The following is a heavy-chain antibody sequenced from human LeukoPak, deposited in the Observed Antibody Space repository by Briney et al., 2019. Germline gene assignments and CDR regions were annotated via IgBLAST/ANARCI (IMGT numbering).Heavy chain of an antibody. CDR3: ARAPSEIGGYYPEYFRH. Sequence: GSLRLSCAASGFTFSSYWMHWVRQAPGKGRVWVSRIKSDGTTNYADSVKGRFTISRDNAKNTLSLQMNSLRAEDTGVYYCARAPSEIGGYYPEYFRHWGQGTLVTVSS. V-gene: IGHV3-74*01. CDR1: GFTFSSYW. J-gene: IGHJ1*01. CDR2: IKSDGTT. D-gene: IGHD3-22*01.